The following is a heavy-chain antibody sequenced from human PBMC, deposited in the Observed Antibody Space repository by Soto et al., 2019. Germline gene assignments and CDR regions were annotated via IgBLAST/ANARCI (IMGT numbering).Heavy chain of an antibody. CDR2: LYSGGST. CDR1: GFTVSSNY. J-gene: IGHJ4*02. Sequence: EVQLVESGGGLVQPGGSLRLSCAASGFTVSSNYMNWVRQAPGKGLEWVSLLYSGGSTYYADSVKGRCTISRDNSKNTLYLQMNSLRAEDTAVYFCAGGSCVGDCYYDYWGQGALVTVSS. CDR3: AGGSCVGDCYYDY. D-gene: IGHD2-21*02. V-gene: IGHV3-53*01.